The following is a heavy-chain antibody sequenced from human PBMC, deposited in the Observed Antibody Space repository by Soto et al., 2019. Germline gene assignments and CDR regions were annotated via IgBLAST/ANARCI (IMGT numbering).Heavy chain of an antibody. CDR1: GGSFSGYY. V-gene: IGHV4-34*01. Sequence: PSETLSLTCAVYGGSFSGYYWSWIRQPPGKGLEWIGEINHSGSTNYNPSLKSRVTISVDTSKNQFSLKLSSVTAADTAVYYCARGRIAARRCFDYWGQGTLVTVS. CDR2: INHSGST. CDR3: ARGRIAARRCFDY. D-gene: IGHD6-6*01. J-gene: IGHJ4*02.